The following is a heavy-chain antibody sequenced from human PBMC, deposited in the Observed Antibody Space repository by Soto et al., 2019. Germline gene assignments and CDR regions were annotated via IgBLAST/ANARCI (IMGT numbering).Heavy chain of an antibody. CDR2: VYHGGSI. J-gene: IGHJ4*02. CDR3: VSSLNYDFWRDVGNHHYFDR. D-gene: IGHD3-3*01. Sequence: QVQLQESGPGLVQPSGTLSLTCAVSGGSVRSSFWWNWVRQSPGQGLEWIGKVYHGGSIIYNPSLRGRVTILLDKSNNQFSLRLTSVTAEDTAVYYCVSSLNYDFWRDVGNHHYFDRWGQGIMVTVSS. V-gene: IGHV4-4*02. CDR1: GGSVRSSFW.